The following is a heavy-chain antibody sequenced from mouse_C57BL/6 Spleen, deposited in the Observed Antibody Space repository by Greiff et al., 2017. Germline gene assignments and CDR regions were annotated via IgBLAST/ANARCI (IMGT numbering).Heavy chain of an antibody. CDR3: ARNSYDGYCWFAY. CDR2: IWSGGST. Sequence: VQLQQSGPGLVQPSQSLSITCTVSGFSLTSYGVHWVRQYPGKGLEWLGVIWSGGSTDYNAAFISRLSISKDNSKSQVFFKMNSLQADDTAIYYCARNSYDGYCWFAYWGQGTLVTVSA. CDR1: GFSLTSYG. J-gene: IGHJ3*01. V-gene: IGHV2-2*01. D-gene: IGHD2-3*01.